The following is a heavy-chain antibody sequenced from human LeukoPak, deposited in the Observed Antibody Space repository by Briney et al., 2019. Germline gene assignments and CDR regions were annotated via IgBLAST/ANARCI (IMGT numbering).Heavy chain of an antibody. V-gene: IGHV3-23*01. CDR2: IIGSGGST. Sequence: GGSLRLSCAASGFTFSSYAMSWVRQAPGKGLEWVSAIIGSGGSTYYADSVKGRFTISRDNSKNTLYLQMNSLRVEDTAGYYCAKIQDWGRPSYFDYWGQGNLVTVSS. D-gene: IGHD3-16*01. CDR3: AKIQDWGRPSYFDY. CDR1: GFTFSSYA. J-gene: IGHJ4*02.